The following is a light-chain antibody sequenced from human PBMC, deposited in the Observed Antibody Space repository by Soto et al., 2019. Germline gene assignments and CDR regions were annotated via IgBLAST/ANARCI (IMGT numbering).Light chain of an antibody. CDR2: DVS. V-gene: IGLV2-14*01. CDR3: SSSTSSSTYV. Sequence: QSALTQPASVSGSAGQSIAISCTGASSDLGGYNYVSWYQQHPGKAPKLMIYDVSSQPSGVSDRFSGSKSGNTASLTISGLQAEDEPDYYCSSSTSSSTYVFGTGTKVTV. CDR1: SSDLGGYNY. J-gene: IGLJ1*01.